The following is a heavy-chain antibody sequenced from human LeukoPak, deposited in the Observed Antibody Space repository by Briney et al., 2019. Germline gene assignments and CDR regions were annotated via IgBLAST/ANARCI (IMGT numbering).Heavy chain of an antibody. D-gene: IGHD3-10*01. CDR2: INPNSGGT. J-gene: IGHJ4*02. Sequence: ASVKVSCKASGYAFTGYYMHWVRQAPGQGLEWMGWINPNSGGTNYAQKFQGRVTMTRDTSISTAYMELSRLRSDDTAVYYCERETYYYGSGSKPTNYFDYWGQGTLVTVSS. CDR1: GYAFTGYY. CDR3: ERETYYYGSGSKPTNYFDY. V-gene: IGHV1-2*02.